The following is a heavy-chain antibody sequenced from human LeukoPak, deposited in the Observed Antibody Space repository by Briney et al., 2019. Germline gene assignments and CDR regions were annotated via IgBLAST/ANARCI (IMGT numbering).Heavy chain of an antibody. Sequence: ASVKVSCRASGYTFITHDISWVRQTPGQGLEWMGWISGYNGNTKYAQKFQGRVTMTTDTSTSTAYMELRSLRSDDTAVYYCARRGDYVDYRGQGTLVTVSS. J-gene: IGHJ4*02. D-gene: IGHD4-17*01. CDR2: ISGYNGNT. CDR3: ARRGDYVDY. V-gene: IGHV1-18*01. CDR1: GYTFITHD.